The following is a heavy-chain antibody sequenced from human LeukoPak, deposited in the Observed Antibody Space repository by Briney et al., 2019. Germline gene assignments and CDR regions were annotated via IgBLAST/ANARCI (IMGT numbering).Heavy chain of an antibody. CDR1: GGTFSSYA. J-gene: IGHJ4*02. V-gene: IGHV1-69*13. D-gene: IGHD3-22*01. CDR3: ASFHYDSSGYYLSFDY. CDR2: IIPIFGTA. Sequence: SVKVSCKASGGTFSSYAISWVRQAPGQGLEWMGGIIPIFGTANYAQKFQGRVTITADESTSTAYMELSSLRSEDTAVYYCASFHYDSSGYYLSFDYWGQGTLVTVSS.